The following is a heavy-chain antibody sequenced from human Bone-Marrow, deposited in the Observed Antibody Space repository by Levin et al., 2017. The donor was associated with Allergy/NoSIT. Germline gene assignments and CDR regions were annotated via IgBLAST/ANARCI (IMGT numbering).Heavy chain of an antibody. V-gene: IGHV3-73*01. CDR2: ISRKGNSYAT. CDR3: TRGHSYYYYMDV. Sequence: GGSLRLSCAASGFTFRGSAMDWVRQASGKGLEWIGRISRKGNSYATAYVASVRGRFTISRDDSENTAYLQMNSLKTEDTAVYYCTRGHSYYYYMDVWGEGTTVTVSS. J-gene: IGHJ6*03. CDR1: GFTFRGSA.